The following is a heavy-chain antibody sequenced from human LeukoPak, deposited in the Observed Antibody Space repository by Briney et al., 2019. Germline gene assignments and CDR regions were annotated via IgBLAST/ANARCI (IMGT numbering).Heavy chain of an antibody. J-gene: IGHJ4*02. V-gene: IGHV4-34*01. CDR2: INHSGST. Sequence: ETLSLTCAVYGGSFSGYYWSWIRQPPGKGLEWIGEINHSGSTNYNPSLKSRVTISVDTSKNQFSPKLSSVTAADTAVYYCARYKFGYYGSGSYFDYWGQGTLVTVSS. CDR3: ARYKFGYYGSGSYFDY. D-gene: IGHD3-10*01. CDR1: GGSFSGYY.